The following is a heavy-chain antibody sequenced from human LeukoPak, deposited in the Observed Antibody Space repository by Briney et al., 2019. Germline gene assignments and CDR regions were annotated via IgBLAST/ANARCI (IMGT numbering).Heavy chain of an antibody. CDR3: ARDYYGSGSYVG. CDR1: GFTLCSYN. D-gene: IGHD3-10*01. Sequence: PGGSLRLSCAASGFTLCSYNMNWVCQALGEGLGWVSSISTSSSYIYYAGSVKGRFTISRDNAKNSPYLQMICLRAADTAVYYCARDYYGSGSYVGWGQGTRVTAPS. CDR2: ISTSSSYI. V-gene: IGHV3-21*01. J-gene: IGHJ4*02.